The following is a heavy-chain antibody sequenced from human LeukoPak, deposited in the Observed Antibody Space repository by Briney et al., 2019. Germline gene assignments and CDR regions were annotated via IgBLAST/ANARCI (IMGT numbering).Heavy chain of an antibody. CDR2: AYYRSKWCK. CDR1: GDNVSSNSVG. Sequence: SQTLSLTCAISGDNVSSNSVGWNWIRQSPSRGLEWLGRAYYRSKWCKHYAASVKSRMTINPGTSKNQISLQLNSVTPEDTAVYFCARGRDPTGYDTSFDYYYYMDVWGKGTTVTVSS. CDR3: ARGRDPTGYDTSFDYYYYMDV. D-gene: IGHD3/OR15-3a*01. V-gene: IGHV6-1*01. J-gene: IGHJ6*03.